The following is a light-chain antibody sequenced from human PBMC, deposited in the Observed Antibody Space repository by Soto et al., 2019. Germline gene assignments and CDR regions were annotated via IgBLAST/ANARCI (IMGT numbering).Light chain of an antibody. CDR2: KAS. Sequence: DIQMTQSPSTLSASVGDRVTITCRASQSISSWLAWYQQKPGKAPKLLIYKASSLESGDPSRFSGSGSGTEFTLTISSLQPDDFATYYCQQYNSYSRTFGQGTKVDIK. J-gene: IGKJ1*01. V-gene: IGKV1-5*03. CDR1: QSISSW. CDR3: QQYNSYSRT.